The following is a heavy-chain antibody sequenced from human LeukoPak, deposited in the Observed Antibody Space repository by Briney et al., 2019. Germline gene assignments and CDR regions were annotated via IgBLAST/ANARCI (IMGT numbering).Heavy chain of an antibody. V-gene: IGHV3-11*01. Sequence: GGSLRLSCATSGFTFSDYYMRWIRQAPGEGLEWLSYISGNGGDIHYADSVKGRFTISRENAKNSLYLQMNSLTAEDTAMYYCVRDIRAVGVTLYFDYWGQGILVTVSS. D-gene: IGHD1-26*01. CDR2: ISGNGGDI. J-gene: IGHJ4*02. CDR1: GFTFSDYY. CDR3: VRDIRAVGVTLYFDY.